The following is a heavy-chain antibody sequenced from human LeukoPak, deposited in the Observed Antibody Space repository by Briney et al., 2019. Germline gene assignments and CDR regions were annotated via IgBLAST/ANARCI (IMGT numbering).Heavy chain of an antibody. CDR3: ARGEYSSSWYYFDY. CDR2: IYHSGST. D-gene: IGHD6-13*01. J-gene: IGHJ4*02. Sequence: SETLSLTCTVSGGSIRSYYWSWIRQPPGKGLEWIGYIYHSGSTYYNPSLKSRVTISVDRSKNQFSLKLSSVTAADTAVYYCARGEYSSSWYYFDYWGQGTLVTVSS. CDR1: GGSIRSYY. V-gene: IGHV4-59*12.